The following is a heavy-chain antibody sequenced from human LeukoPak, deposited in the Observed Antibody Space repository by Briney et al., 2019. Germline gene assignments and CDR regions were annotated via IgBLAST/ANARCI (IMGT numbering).Heavy chain of an antibody. CDR1: GGSISSGGYY. CDR2: IYHSGST. CDR3: ARDGMSAAAGY. Sequence: PSQTLSLTCTVSGGSISSGGYYWSCIRQPPGKGLEWIGYIYHSGSTYYNPSLKSRVTISVDRSKNQFSLKLSSVTAADTAVYYCARDGMSAAAGYWGQGTLVTVSS. J-gene: IGHJ4*02. D-gene: IGHD6-13*01. V-gene: IGHV4-30-2*01.